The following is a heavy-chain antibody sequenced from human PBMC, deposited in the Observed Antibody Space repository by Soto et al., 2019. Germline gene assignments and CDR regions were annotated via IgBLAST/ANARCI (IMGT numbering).Heavy chain of an antibody. CDR2: FYYSGNT. CDR3: ARVDLQKFYNWFDP. D-gene: IGHD4-4*01. CDR1: GDSISSYD. J-gene: IGHJ5*02. V-gene: IGHV4-59*01. Sequence: ASETLSLTCTVSGDSISSYDWTWIRQPPGKGLEWIGYFYYSGNTKYNPSLKSRVTISIDTCKNQFSLKLSSVTAADTAVYYCARVDLQKFYNWFDPWGQGTLVTVSS.